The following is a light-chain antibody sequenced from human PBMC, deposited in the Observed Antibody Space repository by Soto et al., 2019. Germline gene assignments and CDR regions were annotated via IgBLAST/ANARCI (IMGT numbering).Light chain of an antibody. CDR1: QSISSN. V-gene: IGKV3-11*01. J-gene: IGKJ2*01. CDR2: DAS. CDR3: QQYYSTPYT. Sequence: EIVLTQSPATLSLSPGERATLSCRASQSISSNLAWYQQKPGRAPRLLIYDASTRATGIPARFSGTRSGADFTLTISSLEPEDFAVYYCQQYYSTPYTFGQGTKLEIK.